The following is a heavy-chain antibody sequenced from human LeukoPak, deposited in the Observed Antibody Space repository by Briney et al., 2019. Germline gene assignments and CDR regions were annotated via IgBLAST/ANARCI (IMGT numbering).Heavy chain of an antibody. D-gene: IGHD2-2*01. CDR2: ISAYSGGT. V-gene: IGHV1-2*02. J-gene: IGHJ5*02. Sequence: ASVKVSCKASGYTFTSYGISWVRQAPGQGLEWMGWISAYSGGTNYAQKFQGRVTMTRDTSISTAYMELSRLRSDDTAVYYCARIRLGYCSSTSCRSNWFDPWGQGTLVTVSS. CDR1: GYTFTSYG. CDR3: ARIRLGYCSSTSCRSNWFDP.